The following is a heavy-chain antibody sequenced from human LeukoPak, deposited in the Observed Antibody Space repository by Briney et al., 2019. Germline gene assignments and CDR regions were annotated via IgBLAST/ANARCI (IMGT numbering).Heavy chain of an antibody. CDR3: ARGAARSGYDYAFDI. D-gene: IGHD5-12*01. CDR1: GGSFSGYY. Sequence: SETLSLTCAVYGGSFSGYYWSWIRQPPGKGLEWIGEINHSGSTNYNPSLKSRVTISVDTSKNQFSLKLSSVTAADTAVYYCARGAARSGYDYAFDIWGQGTMVTVSS. CDR2: INHSGST. J-gene: IGHJ3*02. V-gene: IGHV4-34*01.